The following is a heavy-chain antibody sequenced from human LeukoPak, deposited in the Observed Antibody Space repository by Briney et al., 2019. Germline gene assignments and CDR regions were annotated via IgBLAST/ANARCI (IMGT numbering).Heavy chain of an antibody. D-gene: IGHD6-13*01. Sequence: GGSLRLSCAASGFTFSDYYMSWIRQAPGKGLEWVSYISSSSSYTNYADSVKGRFTISRDNAKNSLYLQMNSLRAEDTAVYYCARDHSWAAAGNWFDPWGQGTLVTVSS. CDR3: ARDHSWAAAGNWFDP. CDR1: GFTFSDYY. J-gene: IGHJ5*02. V-gene: IGHV3-11*06. CDR2: ISSSSSYT.